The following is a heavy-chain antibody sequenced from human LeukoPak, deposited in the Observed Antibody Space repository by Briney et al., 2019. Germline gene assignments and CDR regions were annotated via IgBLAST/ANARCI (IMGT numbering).Heavy chain of an antibody. Sequence: GGSLRLSCAASGFAFSTYWMSWVRQAPGKGPEWVANIKQDGSEKYYVDSVKGRFSISRDNAKNSLYLQMNSLRAEDTAVYYCASGYYTSGSYLAGYFDYWGQGTLVTVSS. V-gene: IGHV3-7*05. D-gene: IGHD3-10*01. CDR1: GFAFSTYW. CDR3: ASGYYTSGSYLAGYFDY. J-gene: IGHJ4*02. CDR2: IKQDGSEK.